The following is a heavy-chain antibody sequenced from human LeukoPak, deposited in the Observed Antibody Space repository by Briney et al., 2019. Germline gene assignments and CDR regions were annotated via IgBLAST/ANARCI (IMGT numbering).Heavy chain of an antibody. CDR1: GYTFTSYG. D-gene: IGHD3-22*01. J-gene: IGHJ4*02. V-gene: IGHV1-18*01. CDR3: ARDRTYDYDSSGYDFDY. Sequence: ASVTVSLKASGYTFTSYGISWVRQAPGQGLEWMGWISAYNGNTNYAQKLQGRVTMTTVTSTSTAYMELRSLRSDDTAVYYCARDRTYDYDSSGYDFDYCGQGSLVTVSS. CDR2: ISAYNGNT.